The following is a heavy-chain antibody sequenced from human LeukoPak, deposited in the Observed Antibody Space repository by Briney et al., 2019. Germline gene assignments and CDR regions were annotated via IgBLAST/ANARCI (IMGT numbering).Heavy chain of an antibody. D-gene: IGHD3-10*01. V-gene: IGHV3-23*01. CDR3: AKPAYYYGSGSYDY. CDR1: GFTFSSYA. Sequence: PGGSLRLSCAASGFTFSSYAMSWVRQAPGKGLEWVSAISGSGGSTYYADSVKSRFTISRDNSKNTLYLQMNSLRAEDTAVYYCAKPAYYYGSGSYDYWGQGTLVTVSS. J-gene: IGHJ4*02. CDR2: ISGSGGST.